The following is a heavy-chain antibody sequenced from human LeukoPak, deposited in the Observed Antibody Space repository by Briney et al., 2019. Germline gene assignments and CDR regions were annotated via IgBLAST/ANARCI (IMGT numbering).Heavy chain of an antibody. CDR2: IYYSGST. Sequence: GSLRLSCAASGFTFSTSSFNWVRQAPGKGLEWIGSIYYSGSTYYNPSLKSRVSISVDMSKNQFSLKQSSVTAADTAVYYCARSYSDNSADSFDCWGQGTLVTVSS. CDR1: GFTFSTSSFN. J-gene: IGHJ4*02. CDR3: ARSYSDNSADSFDC. V-gene: IGHV4-39*07. D-gene: IGHD3-22*01.